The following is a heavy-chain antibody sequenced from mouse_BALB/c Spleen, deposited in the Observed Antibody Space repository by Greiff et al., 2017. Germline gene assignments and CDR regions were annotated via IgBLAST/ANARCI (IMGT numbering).Heavy chain of an antibody. Sequence: QVQLQQSAAELARPGASVKMSCKASGYTFTSYTMHWVKQRPGQGLEWIGYINPSSGYTEYNQKFKDKTTLTADKSSSTAYMQLSSLTSEDSAVYYCARWEGAWFAYWGQGTLVTVSA. V-gene: IGHV1-4*02. D-gene: IGHD4-1*01. CDR1: GYTFTSYT. J-gene: IGHJ3*01. CDR2: INPSSGYT. CDR3: ARWEGAWFAY.